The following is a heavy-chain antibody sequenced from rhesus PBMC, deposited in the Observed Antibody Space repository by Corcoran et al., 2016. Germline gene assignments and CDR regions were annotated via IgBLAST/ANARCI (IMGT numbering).Heavy chain of an antibody. D-gene: IGHD2-2*01. CDR3: ARDRIAFDY. CDR1: GDSVNNLNW. J-gene: IGHJ4*01. V-gene: IGHV4-65*01. CDR2: ISGSSGST. Sequence: QVQLQESGPGLVKPSETLSLTCAVSGDSVNNLNWWTWIRQPPGKGLDWIGYISGSSGSTYYNPSLKRRVTISTDTSKNQFSLKLSSVTAADTAVYYCARDRIAFDYWGQGVLVTVSS.